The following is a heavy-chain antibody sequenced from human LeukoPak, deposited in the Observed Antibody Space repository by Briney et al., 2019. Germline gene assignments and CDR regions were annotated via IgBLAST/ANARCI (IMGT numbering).Heavy chain of an antibody. Sequence: GRSVRLSCAASGFTSSSYGMHWVRQAPGKGLEWVAVIWYDGSNKYYADSVKGRFTISRDNSKNTLYLQMNSLRAEDTAVYYCARDNDSLFDYWGQGTLVTVSS. CDR2: IWYDGSNK. V-gene: IGHV3-33*01. J-gene: IGHJ4*02. CDR3: ARDNDSLFDY. D-gene: IGHD2-15*01. CDR1: GFTSSSYG.